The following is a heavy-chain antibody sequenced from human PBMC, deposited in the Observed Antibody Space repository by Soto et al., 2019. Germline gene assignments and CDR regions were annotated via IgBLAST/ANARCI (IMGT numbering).Heavy chain of an antibody. D-gene: IGHD3-10*01. CDR2: INHSGSA. CDR1: GGSFSGYY. Sequence: SETLSLTCAVYGGSFSGYYWSWIRQPPGKGLEWIGEINHSGSANHNPSLKSRVTISVDTSKNQFSLKLSSVTAADTPVYSCARGSTLFGYYGMDAWGQGTTVT. V-gene: IGHV4-34*01. J-gene: IGHJ6*02. CDR3: ARGSTLFGYYGMDA.